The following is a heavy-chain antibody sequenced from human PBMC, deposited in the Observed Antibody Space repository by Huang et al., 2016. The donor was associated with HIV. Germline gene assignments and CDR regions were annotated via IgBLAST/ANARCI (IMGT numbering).Heavy chain of an antibody. D-gene: IGHD6-13*01. CDR2: VSYDGKTK. Sequence: QVQLVESGGGVVQPGRSLRISCAASGFTFSSYGMHWVGQAPGKGLEWVAGVSYDGKTKYYADSVKGRFSISRDNSKTTVYLQLNSLRVEDTAVYYCAKGGSAAAVLDFWGQGTLVTVSS. J-gene: IGHJ4*02. V-gene: IGHV3-30*18. CDR1: GFTFSSYG. CDR3: AKGGSAAAVLDF.